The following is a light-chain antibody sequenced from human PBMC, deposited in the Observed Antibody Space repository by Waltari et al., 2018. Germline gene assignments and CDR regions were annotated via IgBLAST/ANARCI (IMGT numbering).Light chain of an antibody. CDR3: QTGGHGTWV. CDR2: VNSDGSH. V-gene: IGLV4-69*01. Sequence: QLVLTQSPSASASLGASVKLTSTLSSGHSTNVITWLQKRPEKGPRYLMKVNSDGSHNKGDEIPDRFSGSSSGAECYLTISSLQSEDEAGYYCQTGGHGTWVFGGGTKLTVL. J-gene: IGLJ3*02. CDR1: SGHSTNV.